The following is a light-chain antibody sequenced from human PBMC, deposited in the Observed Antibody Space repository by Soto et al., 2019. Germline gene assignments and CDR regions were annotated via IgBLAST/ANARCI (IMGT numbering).Light chain of an antibody. V-gene: IGKV3-11*01. Sequence: EIVLTQSPATLSLSPGERATLSCRASQSVNSYLAWSQQKPGQAPRLLIYDASHRATGIPARFSGSGSGTDFTLTISSLEPEDFAVYYCQQRSNWPSGTFGQGTKVEIK. J-gene: IGKJ1*01. CDR3: QQRSNWPSGT. CDR1: QSVNSY. CDR2: DAS.